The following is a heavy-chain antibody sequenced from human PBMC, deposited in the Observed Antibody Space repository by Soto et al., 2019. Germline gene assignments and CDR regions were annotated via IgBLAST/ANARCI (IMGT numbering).Heavy chain of an antibody. CDR2: ISYDGSNK. D-gene: IGHD1-26*01. V-gene: IGHV3-30*18. J-gene: IGHJ3*02. CDR3: AKEMATKFAADAFDI. CDR1: GFTFSSYG. Sequence: GGSLRLSCSPSGFTFSSYGMHWVRQAPGKGLEWVAVISYDGSNKYYADSVKGRFTISRDNSKNTLYLQMNSLRAEDTAVYYCAKEMATKFAADAFDIWGQGTMVTVSS.